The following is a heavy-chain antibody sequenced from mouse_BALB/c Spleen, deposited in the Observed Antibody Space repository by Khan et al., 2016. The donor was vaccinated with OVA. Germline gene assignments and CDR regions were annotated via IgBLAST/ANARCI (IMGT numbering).Heavy chain of an antibody. CDR1: GDSITSGY. Sequence: EVQLQESGPTLVKPSQILSLTCSVTGDSITSGYWNWIRKFPGNKLEYMGYISYSGSTYYNPSLKSRISITRDTSKNQFYLQLNSVTTEDTATYYCARWNYRYDGYFDYWGQGTTLTVSS. V-gene: IGHV3-8*02. D-gene: IGHD2-14*01. J-gene: IGHJ2*01. CDR3: ARWNYRYDGYFDY. CDR2: ISYSGST.